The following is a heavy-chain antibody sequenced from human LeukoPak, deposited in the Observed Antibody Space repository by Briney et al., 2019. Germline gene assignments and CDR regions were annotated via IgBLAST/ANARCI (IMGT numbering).Heavy chain of an antibody. CDR3: ARGRLVRAYYYYGMDV. Sequence: LRLSCAASGFTFSSYWMHWVRQAPGKGLEWVAVISYDGSNKYYEDSVKGRFTISRDNSKNTLYLQMNSLRAEDTAVYYCARGRLVRAYYYYGMDVWGQGTTVTVSS. CDR2: ISYDGSNK. CDR1: GFTFSSYW. V-gene: IGHV3-30*03. J-gene: IGHJ6*02. D-gene: IGHD3-10*01.